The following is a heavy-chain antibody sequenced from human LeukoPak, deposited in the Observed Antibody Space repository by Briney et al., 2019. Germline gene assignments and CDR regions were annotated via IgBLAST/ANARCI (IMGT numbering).Heavy chain of an antibody. J-gene: IGHJ4*02. D-gene: IGHD1-26*01. CDR1: GFILSTHG. Sequence: GRSPRLSCAASGFILSTHGMHWVRQAPGKGLEWAAGMWYDGSREDYADSVKGRFTISRDMSKNTLNLQMNSLRVEDTAMFYCARDLSFGSLDFRGQGTLVTVSS. CDR2: MWYDGSRE. V-gene: IGHV3-33*01. CDR3: ARDLSFGSLDF.